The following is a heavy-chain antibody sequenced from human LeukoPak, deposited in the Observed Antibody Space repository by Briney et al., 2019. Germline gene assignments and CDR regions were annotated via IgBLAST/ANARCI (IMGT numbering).Heavy chain of an antibody. CDR2: IYSGGST. CDR1: GFTVSSYY. J-gene: IGHJ4*02. V-gene: IGHV3-53*01. Sequence: GGSLRLSCAASGFTVSSYYMSWVRQAPGKGLEWVAVIYSGGSTYYADSVKGRFTISRNNSRNTRYLQMNSLRAEDTTVYYCARQTGGTHDDWGQGTLVPVSS. CDR3: ARQTGGTHDD. D-gene: IGHD1-26*01.